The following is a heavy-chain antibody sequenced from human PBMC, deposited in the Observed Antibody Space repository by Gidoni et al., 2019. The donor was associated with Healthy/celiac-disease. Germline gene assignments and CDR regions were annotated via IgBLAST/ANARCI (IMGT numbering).Heavy chain of an antibody. CDR2: ISSSSSYI. D-gene: IGHD2-8*01. J-gene: IGHJ3*02. Sequence: EVQLVESWGGLVKPGGSLSLPCAASGFTFSSYSMNWVRQAQWKGLEWVSSISSSSSYIYYADSVKGRFTISRDNAKNSLYLQMNSLGAEDTAVYYCARADIVLMVYGGGAFDIWGQGTMVTVSS. CDR1: GFTFSSYS. CDR3: ARADIVLMVYGGGAFDI. V-gene: IGHV3-21*01.